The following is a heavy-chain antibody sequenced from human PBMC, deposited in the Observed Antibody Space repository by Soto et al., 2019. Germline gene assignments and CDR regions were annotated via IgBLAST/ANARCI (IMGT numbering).Heavy chain of an antibody. J-gene: IGHJ4*02. D-gene: IGHD5-18*01. CDR2: IWYDGSNK. Sequence: GGSLRLSCAASGFTFSSYGMHWVRQAPGKGLEWVAVIWYDGSNKYYADSVKGRFTISRDNSKNTLYLQMNSLRAEDTAVYYCARDALQEIQLWNYYFDYWGQGTLVTVSS. CDR1: GFTFSSYG. CDR3: ARDALQEIQLWNYYFDY. V-gene: IGHV3-33*01.